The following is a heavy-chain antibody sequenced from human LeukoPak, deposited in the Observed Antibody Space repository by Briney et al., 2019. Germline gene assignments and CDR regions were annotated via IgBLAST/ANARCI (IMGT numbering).Heavy chain of an antibody. Sequence: SETLSLTCAVYGGSFSGYYCSWIRQPPGKGLEWIGEINHSGSTNYNPSLKSRVTISVDTSKNQFSLKLSSVTAADTAVYYCARDGGISSGYYFKIRGRSFDYWGQGTLVTVSS. CDR1: GGSFSGYY. D-gene: IGHD3-22*01. J-gene: IGHJ4*02. V-gene: IGHV4-34*01. CDR3: ARDGGISSGYYFKIRGRSFDY. CDR2: INHSGST.